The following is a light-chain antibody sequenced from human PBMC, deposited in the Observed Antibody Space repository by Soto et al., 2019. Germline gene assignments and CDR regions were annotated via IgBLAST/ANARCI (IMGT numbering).Light chain of an antibody. CDR3: QQYNSDSWT. CDR2: DAA. V-gene: IGKV1-5*01. CDR1: QSISNW. Sequence: DIRITHSPSTLPASVLYRVTITCRASQSISNWLAWYQQKPGKVPKLLIHDAATLESGVPSRFSGSGSGTEFTLTINNLQPDDLGTYYCQQYNSDSWTFGQGTKVDIK. J-gene: IGKJ1*01.